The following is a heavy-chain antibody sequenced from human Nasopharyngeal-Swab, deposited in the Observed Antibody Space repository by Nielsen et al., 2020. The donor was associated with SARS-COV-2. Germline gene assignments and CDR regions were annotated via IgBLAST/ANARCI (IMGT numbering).Heavy chain of an antibody. D-gene: IGHD1-1*01. CDR3: ARDRTNDYYYYMDV. J-gene: IGHJ6*03. CDR2: ISSSSSYI. Sequence: GESLKISCAASGFTFSSYSMNWVRQAPGKGLEWVSSISSSSSYIYYADSVKGRFTISRDNAKNSLYLQMNSLRAEDTAVYYCARDRTNDYYYYMDVWGQGTPVTVSS. CDR1: GFTFSSYS. V-gene: IGHV3-21*01.